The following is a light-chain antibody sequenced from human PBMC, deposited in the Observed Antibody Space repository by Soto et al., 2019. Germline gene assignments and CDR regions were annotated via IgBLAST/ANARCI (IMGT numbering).Light chain of an antibody. CDR2: EGN. CDR3: CSYTSSSTYV. CDR1: SSDVGNYNL. Sequence: QSVLTQPASVSGSPGQSITISCTGTSSDVGNYNLVSWYQQHPGKVPKLMIYEGNKRPPGISNRFSGSKSGNTASLTISGLQAEDEADYYCCSYTSSSTYVFGTGTKLTVL. V-gene: IGLV2-23*01. J-gene: IGLJ1*01.